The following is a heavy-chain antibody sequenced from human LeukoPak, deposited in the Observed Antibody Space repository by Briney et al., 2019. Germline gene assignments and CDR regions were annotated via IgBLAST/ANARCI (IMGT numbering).Heavy chain of an antibody. D-gene: IGHD3-22*01. CDR3: ARHPKNYYTSSGYYDY. V-gene: IGHV4-39*01. CDR1: GGSISSSSYY. J-gene: IGHJ4*02. Sequence: PSETLSLTCTVSGGSISSSSYYWGWIRQPPGKGLEWIGSIYYSGSTYYNPSLKSRVTISVDTSENQFSLKLTSVTAADTAVYYCARHPKNYYTSSGYYDYWGQGTSVTVSS. CDR2: IYYSGST.